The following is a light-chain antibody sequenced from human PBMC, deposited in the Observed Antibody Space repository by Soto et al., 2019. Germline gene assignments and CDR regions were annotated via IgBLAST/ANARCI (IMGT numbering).Light chain of an antibody. CDR2: GAS. Sequence: EIVMTQSPAPLSVSPGERATLSCRASQSISSNLAWYQQKPGQAPRLLIYGASTRATGIPARFSGSGSGTEFTLTISSLQSEDVAVYYCQQRANWPVTLGQGTRLEIK. J-gene: IGKJ5*01. CDR3: QQRANWPVT. V-gene: IGKV3D-15*01. CDR1: QSISSN.